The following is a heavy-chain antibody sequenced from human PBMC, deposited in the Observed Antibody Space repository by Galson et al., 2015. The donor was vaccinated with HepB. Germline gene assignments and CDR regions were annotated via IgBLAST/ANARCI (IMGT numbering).Heavy chain of an antibody. J-gene: IGHJ3*02. CDR2: IRSEAYDGTT. V-gene: IGHV3-49*03. Sequence: SLRLSCAGSGFAFGEYNMNWFRQAPMKGLEWVGLIRSEAYDGTTEYAASVKGRFTISRDDSKSIAFLQMNSLKSEDTAVYYCSRDGWSHAFDIWGQGTGVTVSS. CDR3: SRDGWSHAFDI. D-gene: IGHD2-8*01. CDR1: GFAFGEYN.